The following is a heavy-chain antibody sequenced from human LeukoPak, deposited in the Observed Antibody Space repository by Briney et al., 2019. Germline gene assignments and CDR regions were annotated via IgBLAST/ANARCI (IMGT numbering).Heavy chain of an antibody. CDR3: AREIGHFSGGHPLDY. D-gene: IGHD1-26*01. CDR2: IWYDGSNK. J-gene: IGHJ4*02. Sequence: GGSLRLSCAASGFTFSSYGMHCVRQAPRKGLEWVAVIWYDGSNKYYADSVKGRFTISRDNSKNTLYLQMNRLGGEETAVYYCAREIGHFSGGHPLDYWGEGTLVTVSS. V-gene: IGHV3-33*01. CDR1: GFTFSSYG.